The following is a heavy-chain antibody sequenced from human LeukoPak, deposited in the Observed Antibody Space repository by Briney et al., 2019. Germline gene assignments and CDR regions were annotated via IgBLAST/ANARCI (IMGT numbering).Heavy chain of an antibody. J-gene: IGHJ4*02. CDR3: ARDSLVVPAAVGNFDY. CDR1: GFTFSSYS. CDR2: ISSSSSYM. D-gene: IGHD2-2*01. V-gene: IGHV3-21*01. Sequence: PGGSLRLSCAASGFTFSSYSMNWVRQAPGKGLEWVSSISSSSSYMYYADSVKGRFTISRDNAKNSLYLQMNSLRAEDTAVYYCARDSLVVPAAVGNFDYWGQGTLATVSS.